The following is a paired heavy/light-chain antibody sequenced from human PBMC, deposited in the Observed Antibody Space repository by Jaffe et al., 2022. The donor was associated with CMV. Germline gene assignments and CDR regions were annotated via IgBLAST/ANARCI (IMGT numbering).Light chain of an antibody. J-gene: IGLJ1*01. CDR1: NIGSKS. CDR3: QVWDSSSDRYV. CDR2: YDS. V-gene: IGLV3-21*04. Sequence: SYVLTQPPSVSVAPGKTARITCGGNNIGSKSVHWYQQKPGQAPVLVIYYDSDRPSGIPERFSGSNSGNTATLTISRVEAGDEADYYCQVWDSSSDRYVFGTGTKVTVL.
Heavy chain of an antibody. D-gene: IGHD2-21*02. CDR1: GYSFTSYW. CDR2: IDPSDSYT. Sequence: EVQLVQSGAEVKKPGESLRISCKGSGYSFTSYWISWVRQMPGKGLEWMGRIDPSDSYTNYSPSFQGHVTISADKSISTAYLQWSSLKASDTAMYYCASPQPGVVTTSSSYYYMDVWGKGTTVTVSS. J-gene: IGHJ6*03. CDR3: ASPQPGVVTTSSSYYYMDV. V-gene: IGHV5-10-1*03.